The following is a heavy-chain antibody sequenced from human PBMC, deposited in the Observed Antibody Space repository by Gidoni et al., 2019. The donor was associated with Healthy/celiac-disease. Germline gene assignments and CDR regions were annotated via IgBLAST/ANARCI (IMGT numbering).Heavy chain of an antibody. CDR1: GFTFSSYW. CDR3: AREWEWLSPLPYYYGMDV. CDR2: INSDGSST. V-gene: IGHV3-74*01. D-gene: IGHD3-3*01. Sequence: EVQLVESGGGLVQPGGSLRLSCAASGFTFSSYWMHWVRQAPGKGLVWVARINSDGSSTSYADSVKGRLTISRDNAKNTLYLQMNSLRAEDTAVYYCAREWEWLSPLPYYYGMDVWGKGTTVTVSS. J-gene: IGHJ6*04.